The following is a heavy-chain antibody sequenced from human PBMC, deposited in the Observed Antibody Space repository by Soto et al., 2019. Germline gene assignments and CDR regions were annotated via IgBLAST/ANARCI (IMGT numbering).Heavy chain of an antibody. J-gene: IGHJ4*02. D-gene: IGHD6-13*01. Sequence: QAQVVQSGAEVRKPGSSVKLSCKASEGTFNSYAIAWVRQAPGQGLEWMGGIIPYYNTLNYAQKFQDRVTITADDSTNTVYMELSRLRSDETAVYFCASGASRWYPYFFDSWAQGNLVTVSS. CDR2: IIPYYNTL. CDR1: EGTFNSYA. V-gene: IGHV1-69*01. CDR3: ASGASRWYPYFFDS.